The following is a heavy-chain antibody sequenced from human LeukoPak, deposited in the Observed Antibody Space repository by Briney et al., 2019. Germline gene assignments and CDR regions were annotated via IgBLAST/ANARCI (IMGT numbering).Heavy chain of an antibody. CDR2: ISGTGGST. V-gene: IGHV3-23*01. CDR1: GFTFSSYA. Sequence: PGGSLRLSCAASGFTFSSYAMSWVRQAPGKGLEWVSAISGTGGSTYYADSVKGRFTISRDNSKNTLYLQMNSLRAEDTAVYYCAKCVTIFGVVITYYFDYWGQGTLVTVSS. D-gene: IGHD3-3*01. CDR3: AKCVTIFGVVITYYFDY. J-gene: IGHJ4*02.